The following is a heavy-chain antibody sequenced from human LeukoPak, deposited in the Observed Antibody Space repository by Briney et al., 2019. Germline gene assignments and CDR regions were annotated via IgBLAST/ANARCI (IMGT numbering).Heavy chain of an antibody. CDR2: IKQDGSKK. D-gene: IGHD5-24*01. Sequence: GGSLRLSCAASGFTVSNNYMSWVRQAPGKGLEWVANIKQDGSKKSYVDSVKGRFTISRDNAKNSLYLQMNSLRAEDTAIYYCTRVGYIDEGIDYWGQGTLVTVSS. CDR3: TRVGYIDEGIDY. J-gene: IGHJ4*02. V-gene: IGHV3-7*04. CDR1: GFTVSNNY.